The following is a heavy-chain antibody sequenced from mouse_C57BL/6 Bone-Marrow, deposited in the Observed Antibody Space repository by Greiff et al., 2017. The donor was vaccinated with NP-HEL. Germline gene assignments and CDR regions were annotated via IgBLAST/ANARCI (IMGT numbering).Heavy chain of an antibody. V-gene: IGHV7-1*01. CDR2: SRNKANDYTT. Sequence: EVKLMESGGGLVQSGRSLRLSCATSGFTFSDFYMEWVRPAPGQGLEWIAASRNKANDYTTEYSSSVKGRFIVSRDTSQSILYRQMNALRAEDTAIYYCARESSSYYAMDYWGQGTSVTVSS. CDR1: GFTFSDFY. D-gene: IGHD1-1*01. J-gene: IGHJ4*01. CDR3: ARESSSYYAMDY.